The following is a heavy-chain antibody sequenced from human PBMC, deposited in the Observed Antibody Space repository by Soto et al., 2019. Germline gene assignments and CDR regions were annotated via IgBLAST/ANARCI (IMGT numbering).Heavy chain of an antibody. CDR2: IYYSGST. J-gene: IGHJ5*02. D-gene: IGHD3-10*01. CDR3: ARELFGRSVWFDP. Sequence: SLTCTVSGGSISSYYWSWIRQPPGKGLEWIGYIYYSGSTNYNPSLKSRVTISVDTSKNQFSLKLSSVTAADTAVYYCARELFGRSVWFDPRGQGTLVTVSS. CDR1: GGSISSYY. V-gene: IGHV4-59*01.